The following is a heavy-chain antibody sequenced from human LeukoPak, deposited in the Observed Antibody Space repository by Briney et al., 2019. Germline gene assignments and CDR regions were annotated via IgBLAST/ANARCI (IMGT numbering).Heavy chain of an antibody. D-gene: IGHD4-17*01. CDR3: ASQADSAYGDYN. CDR2: IKGDESYT. CDR1: GFTYSRYW. J-gene: IGHJ4*02. Sequence: QPGGSLRLTCAASGFTYSRYWMHCVRQVPGKGLVWVARIKGDESYTFYADSVKGRFTISRDNAKNTLYLQMNSLRAEDTAVYYCASQADSAYGDYNWGQGTLVTVSS. V-gene: IGHV3-74*01.